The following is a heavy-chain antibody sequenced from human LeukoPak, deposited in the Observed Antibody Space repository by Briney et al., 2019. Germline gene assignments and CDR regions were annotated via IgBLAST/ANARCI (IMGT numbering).Heavy chain of an antibody. V-gene: IGHV3-48*03. CDR1: GFTFSSYE. D-gene: IGHD6-13*01. J-gene: IGHJ4*02. CDR2: ISSSGSTI. CDR3: ARALAAAGSY. Sequence: PGGSLRLSCAASGFTFSSYEMNWVRQAPGKGLEWVSYISSSGSTIYYADSVKGRFTISRDNAKNSLYLQMNSLRDEDTAIYFCARALAAAGSYWGQGTLVTVSS.